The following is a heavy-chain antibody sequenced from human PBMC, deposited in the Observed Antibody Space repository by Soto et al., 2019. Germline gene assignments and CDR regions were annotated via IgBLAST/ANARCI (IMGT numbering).Heavy chain of an antibody. D-gene: IGHD2-21*02. Sequence: QITLKESGPTLVKPTQTLTLTCTFSAFSLSTGGVGVGWIRQPPGKALEWLALIYWDDDKRYSPSLRSRLTITKDTSKNQVVITLTNMEPVDTATSYCLQSRCGGDCLQSYASYCYYGMDVWGQGTTVTVSS. CDR1: AFSLSTGGVG. J-gene: IGHJ6*02. CDR2: IYWDDDK. CDR3: LQSRCGGDCLQSYASYCYYGMDV. V-gene: IGHV2-5*02.